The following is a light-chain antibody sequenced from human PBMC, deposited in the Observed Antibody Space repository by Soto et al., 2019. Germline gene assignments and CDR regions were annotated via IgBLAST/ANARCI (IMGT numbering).Light chain of an antibody. CDR2: GAS. Sequence: EIVLTQSPGTLSLSPGERATLSCRASQSVSSSYLAWYQQKPGQAPRLLIYGASSRATGIPDRFSGSGSGTDFPLTISSLEPEDFAVYYCQQYGSSPRTFGQGTKLESK. J-gene: IGKJ2*01. V-gene: IGKV3-20*01. CDR3: QQYGSSPRT. CDR1: QSVSSSY.